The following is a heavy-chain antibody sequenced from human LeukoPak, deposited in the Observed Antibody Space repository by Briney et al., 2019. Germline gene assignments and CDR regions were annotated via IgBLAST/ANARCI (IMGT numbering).Heavy chain of an antibody. CDR1: GFTFSSYW. Sequence: GGSLRLSCAASGFTFSSYWMSWVRQAPGKGLGWVAFIRYDGSNKYYADSVKGRFTISRDNSKNTLYLQMNSLRAEDTAVYYCAKSITMIVVVPYDAFDIWGQGTMVTVSS. CDR2: IRYDGSNK. V-gene: IGHV3-30*02. D-gene: IGHD3-22*01. J-gene: IGHJ3*02. CDR3: AKSITMIVVVPYDAFDI.